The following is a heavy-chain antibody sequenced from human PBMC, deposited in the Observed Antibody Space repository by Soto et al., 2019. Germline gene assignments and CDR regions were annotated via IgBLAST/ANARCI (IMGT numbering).Heavy chain of an antibody. V-gene: IGHV3-21*01. CDR2: ISSSSSYI. CDR1: GFTFSSYS. J-gene: IGHJ6*02. CDR3: ARDIGYYDSSGRYGMDV. Sequence: PGGSLRLSCAASGFTFSSYSMNWVRQAPGKGLEWVSSISSSSSYIYYADSVKGRFTISRDNAKNSLYLQMNSLRAEDTAVYYCARDIGYYDSSGRYGMDVWGQGTTVPVSS. D-gene: IGHD3-22*01.